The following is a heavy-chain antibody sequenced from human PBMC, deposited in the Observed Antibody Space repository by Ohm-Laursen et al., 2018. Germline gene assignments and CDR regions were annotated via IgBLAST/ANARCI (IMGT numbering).Heavy chain of an antibody. CDR1: GFSLSTSGM. D-gene: IGHD3-3*01. V-gene: IGHV4-4*02. Sequence: TLSLTCAFSGFSLSTSGMCVSWIRQPPGKGLEWIGEINHSGSTNYNPSLKSRVTISVDTSKNQFSLKLSSVTAAGTAVYYCARVRRGSGAYFDYWGQGTLVTVSS. J-gene: IGHJ4*02. CDR3: ARVRRGSGAYFDY. CDR2: INHSGST.